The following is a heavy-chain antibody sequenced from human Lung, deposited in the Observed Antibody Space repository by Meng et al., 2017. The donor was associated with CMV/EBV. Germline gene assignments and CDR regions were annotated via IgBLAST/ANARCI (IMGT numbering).Heavy chain of an antibody. V-gene: IGHV1-2*02. CDR3: ARDNDWGPDY. Sequence: ASXXVSCKASRYRFTDHYFHWVRQAPGQGLEWMGWIYPNSGGTHYAQKFQGRLTVTRDTSISTGYMELSSLGSDDTAVYYCARDNDWGPDYWGQGTLVTVSS. CDR2: IYPNSGGT. D-gene: IGHD7-27*01. J-gene: IGHJ4*02. CDR1: RYRFTDHY.